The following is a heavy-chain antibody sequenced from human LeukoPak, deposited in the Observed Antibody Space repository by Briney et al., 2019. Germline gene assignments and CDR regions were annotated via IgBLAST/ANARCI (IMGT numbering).Heavy chain of an antibody. CDR2: ISAYNGNT. V-gene: IGHV1-18*01. J-gene: IGHJ4*02. CDR3: ARSFYSQLVGLFDY. CDR1: GYTFTSYG. Sequence: ASVKVSCKASGYTFTSYGISWVRQAPGQGLEWMGWISAYNGNTNYEQKLQGRVTMTTDTSTSTAYMELRSLRSDDTAVYYCARSFYSQLVGLFDYWGQGTLVTVSS. D-gene: IGHD6-13*01.